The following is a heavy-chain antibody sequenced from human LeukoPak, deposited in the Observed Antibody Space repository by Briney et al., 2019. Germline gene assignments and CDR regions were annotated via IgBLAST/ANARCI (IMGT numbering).Heavy chain of an antibody. CDR1: GGTFSSYA. CDR3: ARDLYPGLHYSYGMDV. V-gene: IGHV1-69*13. Sequence: SVKLSCTASGGTFSSYAISLVRQAPGQGLEWVGGIIPIFGTANYAQKFHGRVTITADESTSTAYMELSSLRSEDTAVYYCARDLYPGLHYSYGMDVWGQGTTVTVSS. J-gene: IGHJ6*02. CDR2: IIPIFGTA. D-gene: IGHD2-15*01.